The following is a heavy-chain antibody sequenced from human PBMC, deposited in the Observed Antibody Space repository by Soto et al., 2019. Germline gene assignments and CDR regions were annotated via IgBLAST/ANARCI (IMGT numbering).Heavy chain of an antibody. V-gene: IGHV3-33*01. CDR2: IWYDGSNK. CDR1: GFTFSSYG. J-gene: IGHJ4*02. CDR3: ARERYYDTSGYYSGVGGFDY. Sequence: EHLVESGGGVVPPGRSLRLSCAASGFTFSSYGMHWVRQAPGKGLQWVSFIWYDGSNKYYADSVKGRFTISRDNSKNTLYLQMNNVEVEDTAVYYCARERYYDTSGYYSGVGGFDYWGQGTLVTVSS. D-gene: IGHD3-22*01.